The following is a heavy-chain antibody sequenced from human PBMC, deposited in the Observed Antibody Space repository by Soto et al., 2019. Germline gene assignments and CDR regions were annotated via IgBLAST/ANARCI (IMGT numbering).Heavy chain of an antibody. CDR2: ISGSGGTT. CDR3: AQLPVWGSNRYTDGAFDI. CDR1: GFTFSNYA. D-gene: IGHD3-16*02. Sequence: GGSLRLSCAASGFTFSNYAMSWVRQAPGKGLEWVSSISGSGGTTYYADSVKGRFTISRDNSKNTLNLQMNSLRAEDTAVYHCAQLPVWGSNRYTDGAFDIWGQGTMVTVSS. J-gene: IGHJ3*02. V-gene: IGHV3-23*01.